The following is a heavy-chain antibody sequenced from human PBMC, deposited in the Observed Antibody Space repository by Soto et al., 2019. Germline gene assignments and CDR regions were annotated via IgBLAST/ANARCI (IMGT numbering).Heavy chain of an antibody. V-gene: IGHV3-30*04. CDR2: ISYDGSNK. J-gene: IGHJ4*02. CDR1: GFTFSSYA. D-gene: IGHD6-19*01. Sequence: GGSLRLSCAASGFTFSSYAMHWVRQAPGKGLEWVAVISYDGSNKYYADAVKGRFTISRDNSKNTLYLQMNSLRAEDTAVYYWARDQPGPPRSGWFDYWGQGTLVTVSS. CDR3: ARDQPGPPRSGWFDY.